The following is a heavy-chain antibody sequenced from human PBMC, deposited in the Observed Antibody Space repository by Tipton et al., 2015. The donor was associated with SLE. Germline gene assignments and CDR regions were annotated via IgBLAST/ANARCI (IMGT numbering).Heavy chain of an antibody. D-gene: IGHD3-22*01. V-gene: IGHV3-66*01. CDR2: IYSGGST. Sequence: SLRLSCAASGFTVSTNYMSWVRQAPGKGLEWVSVIYSGGSTYYADSVKGRFTTSRDNSKNTLYLQMNSLRAEDTAVYYCARGGRPYYYDSSGYPDAFDIWGQGTMVTVSS. CDR1: GFTVSTNY. CDR3: ARGGRPYYYDSSGYPDAFDI. J-gene: IGHJ3*02.